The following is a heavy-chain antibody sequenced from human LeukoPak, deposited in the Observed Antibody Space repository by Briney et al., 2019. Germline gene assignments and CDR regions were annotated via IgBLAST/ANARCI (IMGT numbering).Heavy chain of an antibody. D-gene: IGHD6-19*01. V-gene: IGHV1-46*01. CDR3: ARDLGSSGWPDAFDI. CDR2: INPSGGST. CDR1: GYTFTSYY. J-gene: IGHJ3*02. Sequence: GASVKVSCKASGYTFTSYYMHWARQAPGQGLEWMGIINPSGGSTSYAQKFQGRVTMTRDTSTSTVYMELSSLRSEDTAVYYCARDLGSSGWPDAFDIWGQGTMVTVSS.